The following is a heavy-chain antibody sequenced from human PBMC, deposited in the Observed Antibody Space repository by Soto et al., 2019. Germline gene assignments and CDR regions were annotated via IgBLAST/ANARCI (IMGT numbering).Heavy chain of an antibody. CDR1: GGTFSSYA. CDR3: ASSGWPPLGAFDI. Sequence: SVKVSCKASGGTFSSYAISWVRQAPGQGLEWMGGIIPIFGTANYAQKFQGRVTITADESTSTAYMELSSLRSEDTAVYYCASSGWPPLGAFDIWGQGTMVTVSS. J-gene: IGHJ3*02. D-gene: IGHD6-19*01. CDR2: IIPIFGTA. V-gene: IGHV1-69*13.